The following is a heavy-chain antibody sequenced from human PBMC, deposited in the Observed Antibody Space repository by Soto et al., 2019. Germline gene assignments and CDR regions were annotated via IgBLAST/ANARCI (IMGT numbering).Heavy chain of an antibody. Sequence: QITLKQSGPTLVKPTQPLTLTCTFSGFSFTTYGVGVGGIRQAPGNAPAWLALIYWDDHKLFRSSLESRLAITKDTSKKQVVLTITNMDPVDPATYYCTKEGQYPDSSACGRECYVDVWGEGTTVTVSS. V-gene: IGHV2-5*02. J-gene: IGHJ6*04. CDR2: IYWDDHK. CDR3: TKEGQYPDSSACGRECYVDV. D-gene: IGHD2-2*01. CDR1: GFSFTTYGVG.